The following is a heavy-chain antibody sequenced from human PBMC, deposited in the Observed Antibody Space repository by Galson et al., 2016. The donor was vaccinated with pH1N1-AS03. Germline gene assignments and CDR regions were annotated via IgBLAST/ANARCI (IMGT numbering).Heavy chain of an antibody. V-gene: IGHV1-2*02. CDR3: ARGAESWLELGGDH. CDR2: INPTSGDT. CDR1: GYIFTGYY. Sequence: SVKVSCKASGYIFTGYYMHWVRQAPGQGLEWMGWINPTSGDTNYAQKFQGRVTMTRDSAISTDYMELRRLRSDDPAVYYCARGAESWLELGGDHWGQGTLVTVSS. D-gene: IGHD3-22*01. J-gene: IGHJ4*02.